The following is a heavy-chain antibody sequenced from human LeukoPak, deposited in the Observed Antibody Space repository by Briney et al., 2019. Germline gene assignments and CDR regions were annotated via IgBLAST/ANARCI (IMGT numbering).Heavy chain of an antibody. D-gene: IGHD6-13*01. CDR3: ARDNYRYSCTSTDY. V-gene: IGHV3-21*01. J-gene: IGHJ4*02. CDR2: ISSSSSYI. Sequence: GGSLRLSCAASGFTFSSYDMEWVRQAPAKGLEWVSSISSSSSYIYYADSVKGRFTIYRDNAKNSLFLQMNSLRAEDTAVYYCARDNYRYSCTSTDYWGQGTLVTVSS. CDR1: GFTFSSYD.